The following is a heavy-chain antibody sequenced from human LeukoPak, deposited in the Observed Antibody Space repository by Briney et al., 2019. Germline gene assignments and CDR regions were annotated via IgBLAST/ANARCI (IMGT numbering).Heavy chain of an antibody. CDR2: ISGSGGST. D-gene: IGHD6-19*01. Sequence: PGGSLRLSCAASGFAFSNHAMSWVRQAPGKGLEWVSAISGSGGSTYYADSVKGRFTISRDNSKNTLHLQMNSLRAEDTAVYYCARGAQWLVPQTHFDYWGQGTLVTVSS. J-gene: IGHJ4*02. V-gene: IGHV3-23*01. CDR3: ARGAQWLVPQTHFDY. CDR1: GFAFSNHA.